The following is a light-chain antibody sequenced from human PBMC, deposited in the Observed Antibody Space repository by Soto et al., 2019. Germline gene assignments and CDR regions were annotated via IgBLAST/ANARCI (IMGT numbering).Light chain of an antibody. CDR3: QQYYSSPLT. CDR1: QSVLYNANSKNY. J-gene: IGKJ4*01. V-gene: IGKV4-1*01. CDR2: WAS. Sequence: DIVMTQSPDSLAVSLGERATIDCKSSQSVLYNANSKNYLAWYQQKLGQPPKLLIYWASDRESGVPDRFSGSGSGTDFTLTISSLQAEDVAIYYCQQYYSSPLTFGGGTKVEIK.